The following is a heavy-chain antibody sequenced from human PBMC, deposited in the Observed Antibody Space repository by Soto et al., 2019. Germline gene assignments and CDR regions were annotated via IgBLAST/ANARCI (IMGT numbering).Heavy chain of an antibody. Sequence: GGSLRLSCAASGFVFTDYWMHWVRRVPGRGLVWVSRVNSDGSTTNYVDSVKGRFTISRDNSKNTLYLQMNSLRAEDTAVYHCAKGPTIFGVVLSYSFYYGLDVWGQGTTVTVSS. CDR1: GFVFTDYW. CDR2: VNSDGSTT. D-gene: IGHD3-3*01. V-gene: IGHV3-74*01. CDR3: AKGPTIFGVVLSYSFYYGLDV. J-gene: IGHJ6*02.